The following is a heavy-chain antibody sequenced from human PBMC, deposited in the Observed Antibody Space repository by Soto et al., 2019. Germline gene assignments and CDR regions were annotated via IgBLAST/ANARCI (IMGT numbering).Heavy chain of an antibody. Sequence: QVQLVQSGAEVKKPGASVKVSCKASGYTFTSYYMHWVRQAPGQGLEWMGIINPSGGSTSYAQKFQGRVTMTRDTSTSTVYMELGSLRSEDTAVYYCARDREYYYDSSGPFDLWGRGTLVTVSS. D-gene: IGHD3-22*01. CDR2: INPSGGST. V-gene: IGHV1-46*03. J-gene: IGHJ2*01. CDR3: ARDREYYYDSSGPFDL. CDR1: GYTFTSYY.